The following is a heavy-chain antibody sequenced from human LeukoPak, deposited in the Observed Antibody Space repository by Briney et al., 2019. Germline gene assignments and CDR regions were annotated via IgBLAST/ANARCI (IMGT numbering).Heavy chain of an antibody. CDR1: GFTISNYG. CDR3: ARVVGATTDYYYYYYMDV. Sequence: EGSLRLSCAASGFTISNYGMSWVRQAPGKGLEWVANIKQDGSEKYYVDSVKGRFTISRDNAKNSLYLQMNSLRAEDTAVYYCARVVGATTDYYYYYYMDVWGKGTTVTVSS. CDR2: IKQDGSEK. V-gene: IGHV3-7*01. D-gene: IGHD1-26*01. J-gene: IGHJ6*03.